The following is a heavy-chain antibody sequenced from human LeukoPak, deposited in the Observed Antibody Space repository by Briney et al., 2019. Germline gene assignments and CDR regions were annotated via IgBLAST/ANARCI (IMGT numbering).Heavy chain of an antibody. D-gene: IGHD3-3*01. V-gene: IGHV1-24*01. CDR2: FDPEDGET. CDR1: GYTLTELS. CDR3: ATAEKIGGFWPFDY. Sequence: ASVTVSFKVSGYTLTELSMHWVRQAPGKGLEWMGGFDPEDGETIYAQKFQGRVTMTEDTSTDTAYMELSSLRSEDTAVYYCATAEKIGGFWPFDYWGQGTLVTVSS. J-gene: IGHJ4*02.